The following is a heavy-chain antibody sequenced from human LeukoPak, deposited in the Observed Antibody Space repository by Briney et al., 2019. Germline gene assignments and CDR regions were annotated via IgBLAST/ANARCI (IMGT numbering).Heavy chain of an antibody. CDR3: ARRMNSGRYYPSYYFNY. Sequence: ASVKVSCKASGYTFTNYGFSWVRQAPGQGLEWMGWITTYNGDTNYAQKLQGRVTMTTDTSTSTAYMELRSLGSDDTAVYYCARRMNSGRYYPSYYFNYWGQGTLVTVSS. CDR1: GYTFTNYG. CDR2: ITTYNGDT. V-gene: IGHV1-18*01. J-gene: IGHJ4*02. D-gene: IGHD3-10*01.